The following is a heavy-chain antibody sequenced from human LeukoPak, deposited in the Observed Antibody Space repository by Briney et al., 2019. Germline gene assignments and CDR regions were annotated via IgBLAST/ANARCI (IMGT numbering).Heavy chain of an antibody. D-gene: IGHD5-18*01. CDR2: ISYDGSNK. J-gene: IGHJ4*02. V-gene: IGHV3-30*04. CDR3: APTRGYSYGPPFDY. CDR1: GFTFSSYA. Sequence: GGSLRLSCAASGFTFSSYAMHWVRQAPGKGLEWVAVISYDGSNKYYADSVKGRFTISRDNSKNTLYLQMNSLRAEDTAVYYCAPTRGYSYGPPFDYWGQGTLVTVSS.